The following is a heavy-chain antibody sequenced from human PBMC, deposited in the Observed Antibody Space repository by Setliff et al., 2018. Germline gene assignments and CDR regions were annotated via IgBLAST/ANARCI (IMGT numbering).Heavy chain of an antibody. CDR2: ISAYNGNT. D-gene: IGHD2-15*01. Sequence: ASVKVSCKASGYTFTSYGISWVRQAPGQGLEWMGWISAYNGNTNYAQKLQGRVTMTTDTSTSTAYMELRSLRSDDTAVYYCASARCLDGSCYPALDAFDIWGQGTMVTVSS. CDR1: GYTFTSYG. V-gene: IGHV1-18*01. J-gene: IGHJ3*02. CDR3: ASARCLDGSCYPALDAFDI.